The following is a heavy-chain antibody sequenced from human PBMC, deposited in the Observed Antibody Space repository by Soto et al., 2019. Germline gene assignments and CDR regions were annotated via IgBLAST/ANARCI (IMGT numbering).Heavy chain of an antibody. V-gene: IGHV4-30-4*01. J-gene: IGHJ4*02. D-gene: IGHD3-22*01. CDR3: ALCSYYYDSSGYYYY. CDR2: IYYSGST. Sequence: PSETLSLTCTVSGGSISSGDYYWSWIRQPPGKGLGWIGSIYYSGSTYYNPSLKSRVTISVDTSKNQFSLKLSSVTAADTAVYYCALCSYYYDSSGYYYYWGQGSLVPVSS. CDR1: GGSISSGDYY.